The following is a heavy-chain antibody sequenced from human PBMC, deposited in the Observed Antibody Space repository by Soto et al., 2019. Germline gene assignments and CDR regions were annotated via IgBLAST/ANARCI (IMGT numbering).Heavy chain of an antibody. Sequence: LRLSCAASGFTFDDYAMHWVRQAPGKGLEWVSGISWNSGSIGYADSVKGRFTISRDNAKNSLYLQMNSLRAEDTALYYCAKSSPPQAYYYGMDVWGQGTTVTVSS. CDR2: ISWNSGSI. V-gene: IGHV3-9*01. CDR1: GFTFDDYA. CDR3: AKSSPPQAYYYGMDV. J-gene: IGHJ6*02.